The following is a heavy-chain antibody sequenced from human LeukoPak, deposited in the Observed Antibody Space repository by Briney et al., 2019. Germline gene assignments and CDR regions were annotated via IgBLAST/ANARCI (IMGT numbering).Heavy chain of an antibody. Sequence: NPSETLSLTCAVYGGSFSGYYWSWIRQPPGKGLEWIGEINHSGSTNYNPSLKSRVTISVDTSKNQFSLKLSSVTAADTAVYYCARGRPRRITMIVVVKTKGYYYMDVWGKGTTVTVSS. J-gene: IGHJ6*03. CDR2: INHSGST. V-gene: IGHV4-34*01. D-gene: IGHD3-22*01. CDR1: GGSFSGYY. CDR3: ARGRPRRITMIVVVKTKGYYYMDV.